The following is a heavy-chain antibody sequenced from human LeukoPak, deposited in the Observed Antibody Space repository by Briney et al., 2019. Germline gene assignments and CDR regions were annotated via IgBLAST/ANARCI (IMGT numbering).Heavy chain of an antibody. Sequence: GGSLRLSCAASGFTFSSYAMSWVRQVPGKGLEWVSGLSGSDGSTYYADSVKGRFTISRDNSKNTLFLQMNNLRAEDTAVYYCAKGLVTWDYWGQGTLVTVSS. J-gene: IGHJ4*02. D-gene: IGHD3-16*02. CDR3: AKGLVTWDY. CDR1: GFTFSSYA. V-gene: IGHV3-23*01. CDR2: LSGSDGST.